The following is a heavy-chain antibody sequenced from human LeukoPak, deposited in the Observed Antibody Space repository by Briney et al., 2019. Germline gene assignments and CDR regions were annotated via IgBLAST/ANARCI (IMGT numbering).Heavy chain of an antibody. Sequence: SETLSLTSAVYGVSFCAYYWSWLAQPPGKGLKGRGEINHSYSTNYNPTLKTRVIISVDTSNTQFSLKLSSVTAADTAVDYCASSKTNGDSSGWYAWFDPWGQGTMVTVSS. CDR3: ASSKTNGDSSGWYAWFDP. CDR2: INHSYST. V-gene: IGHV4-34*01. CDR1: GVSFCAYY. D-gene: IGHD6-19*01. J-gene: IGHJ5*02.